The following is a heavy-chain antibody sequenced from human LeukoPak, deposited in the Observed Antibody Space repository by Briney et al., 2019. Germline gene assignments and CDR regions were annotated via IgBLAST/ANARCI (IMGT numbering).Heavy chain of an antibody. D-gene: IGHD3-10*01. V-gene: IGHV4-34*01. CDR1: GGSFSGYY. Sequence: SETLSLTCAVYGGSFSGYYWSWIRQPPGKGLEWIGEINHSGSTNYNPSLKSRVTISVDTSKNQFSLKLSSVTAADTAVYYFASSPSSGSGRYPPIDYWGQGTLVTVSS. CDR2: INHSGST. J-gene: IGHJ4*02. CDR3: ASSPSSGSGRYPPIDY.